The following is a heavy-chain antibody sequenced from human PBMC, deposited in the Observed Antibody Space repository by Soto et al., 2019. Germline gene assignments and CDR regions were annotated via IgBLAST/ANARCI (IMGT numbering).Heavy chain of an antibody. V-gene: IGHV3-7*01. D-gene: IGHD1-1*01. CDR3: ARDQVRSTYFDP. J-gene: IGHJ5*02. CDR2: INQGGNAK. CDR1: GFTFTNVW. Sequence: EVQLVESGGGLVQPGGSLRLSCAASGFTFTNVWMSWVRQAPGKGLEWVAIINQGGNAKYYVDSVTGRSTISRDNPKNSLYLPMNSLRVEDTAVYYCARDQVRSTYFDPWGQGALVTVSS.